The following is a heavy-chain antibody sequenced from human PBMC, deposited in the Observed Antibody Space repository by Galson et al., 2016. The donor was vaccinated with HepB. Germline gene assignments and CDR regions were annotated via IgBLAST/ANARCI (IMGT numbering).Heavy chain of an antibody. V-gene: IGHV3-33*01. CDR3: ARGDLVSTPGRFFDY. J-gene: IGHJ4*02. D-gene: IGHD5/OR15-5a*01. CDR1: GFTFSDYA. CDR2: TWPDGSQK. Sequence: SLRLSCAASGFTFSDYAMHWVRQAPGKGLEWVSLTWPDGSQKYYADSVKGRFTISRDNSKNTVSLEMNSLRAEDTAIYYCARGDLVSTPGRFFDYWGQGTLVTVSS.